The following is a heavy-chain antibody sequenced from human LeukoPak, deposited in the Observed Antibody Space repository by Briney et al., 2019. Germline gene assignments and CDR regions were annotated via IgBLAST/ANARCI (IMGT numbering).Heavy chain of an antibody. V-gene: IGHV3-53*01. CDR3: AREVVSSPSYFDS. D-gene: IGHD2-15*01. J-gene: IGHJ4*02. Sequence: GGSLRLSCAASGFSFSDCWMNWVRQAPGKGLEWVSFFYRGDSTYYAESVRGRFTISRDNSKNTLYLLMNSLIPEDTAVYYCAREVVSSPSYFDSWGQGTLVTVSS. CDR2: FYRGDST. CDR1: GFSFSDCW.